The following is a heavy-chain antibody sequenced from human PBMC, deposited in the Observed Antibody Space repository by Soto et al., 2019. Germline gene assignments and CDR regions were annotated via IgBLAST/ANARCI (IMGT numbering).Heavy chain of an antibody. CDR1: GFTFSSYA. CDR3: AKGIVGPMADGMDV. J-gene: IGHJ6*02. CDR2: ISGSGSST. V-gene: IGHV3-23*01. Sequence: PGRSLRLSCAASGFTFSSYAMSWVRQAPGKGLEWVSAISGSGSSTYYADSVKGRFTISRDNSKNTLYLQMNSLRAEDTAIYYCAKGIVGPMADGMDVWGQGTTVTVSS. D-gene: IGHD1-26*01.